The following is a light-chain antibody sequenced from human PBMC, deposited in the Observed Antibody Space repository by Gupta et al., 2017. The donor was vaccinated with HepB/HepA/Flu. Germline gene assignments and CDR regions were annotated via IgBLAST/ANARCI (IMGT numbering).Light chain of an antibody. J-gene: IGKJ3*01. Sequence: DIVMTQSPDSLAVSLGERATINCKSSQSVLYSSNNKNYLAWYQQKPGQPPKLLIYWASTRESGVPDRFSGSGSGTDFTLTISSLQAEDVAVYYCQQYYSTRLFTFGPGTKVDIK. CDR1: QSVLYSSNNKNY. CDR3: QQYYSTRLFT. CDR2: WAS. V-gene: IGKV4-1*01.